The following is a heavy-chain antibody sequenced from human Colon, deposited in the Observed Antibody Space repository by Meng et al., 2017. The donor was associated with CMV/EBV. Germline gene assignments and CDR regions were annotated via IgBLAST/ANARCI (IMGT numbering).Heavy chain of an antibody. V-gene: IGHV3-66*01. CDR3: ARGGKGFWFFGL. CDR2: IHLNGGT. CDR1: GFAVSGDY. D-gene: IGHD4-23*01. J-gene: IGHJ2*01. Sequence: VHVVDAGGGLVQAGGALVLSCAACGFAVSGDYMTWVRQAPGKGLEWVSLIHLNGGTTYTDSVKGRFTISRDSSENAVYLQMNSLTGEDTAVYFCARGGKGFWFFGLWGRGTLVTVSS.